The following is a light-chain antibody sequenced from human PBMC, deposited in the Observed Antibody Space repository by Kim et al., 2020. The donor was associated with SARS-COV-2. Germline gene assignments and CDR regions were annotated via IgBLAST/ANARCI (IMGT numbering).Light chain of an antibody. V-gene: IGLV1-40*01. CDR2: GNS. CDR1: SSNIGAGYD. CDR3: QSYDSSLSVV. Sequence: GQGVTISCTGSSSNIGAGYDVHWYQQLPGTAPKLLIYGNSNRPSGVPDRFSGSKSGTSASLAITGLQAEDEADYYCQSYDSSLSVVFGGGTQLIVL. J-gene: IGLJ2*01.